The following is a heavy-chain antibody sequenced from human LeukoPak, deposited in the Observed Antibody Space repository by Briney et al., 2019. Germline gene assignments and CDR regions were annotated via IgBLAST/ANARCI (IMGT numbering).Heavy chain of an antibody. CDR1: GFTFSSYW. J-gene: IGHJ3*02. V-gene: IGHV3-74*01. Sequence: PGGSLRLSCAASGFTFSSYWMHWVRQAPEKGLVWVSRINSDGSTTSYADSVKGRFTISRDNAKNTLYLQMNSLRAEDTAVYYCSRDTADDAFDIWGQGTMVTVSS. CDR3: SRDTADDAFDI. CDR2: INSDGSTT.